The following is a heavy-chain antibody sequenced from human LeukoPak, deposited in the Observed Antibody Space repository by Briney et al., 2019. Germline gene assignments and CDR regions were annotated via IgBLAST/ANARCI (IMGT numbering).Heavy chain of an antibody. D-gene: IGHD3-16*01. V-gene: IGHV3-7*01. CDR3: AKGRGFRVWDPWDN. CDR2: IKQDGSKK. CDR1: GFSFSNNW. Sequence: GGSLRLSCAASGFSFSNNWMSWVRQAPGKGLEWVANIKQDGSKKNYVDSVKGRFSISRDNDKKSMYLQMNSLRADDTAVYYCAKGRGFRVWDPWDNWGQGTLITVSS. J-gene: IGHJ4*02.